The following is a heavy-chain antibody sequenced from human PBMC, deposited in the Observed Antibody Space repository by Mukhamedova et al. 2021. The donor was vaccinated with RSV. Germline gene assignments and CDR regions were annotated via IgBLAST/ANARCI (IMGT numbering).Heavy chain of an antibody. V-gene: IGHV4-59*08. Sequence: MGRITISVDTSKNEFSLRLNSVTAADTAVYFCARLHARGTEEFDPWGQGTLVTVSS. CDR3: ARLHARGTEEFDP. J-gene: IGHJ5*02. D-gene: IGHD2-8*01.